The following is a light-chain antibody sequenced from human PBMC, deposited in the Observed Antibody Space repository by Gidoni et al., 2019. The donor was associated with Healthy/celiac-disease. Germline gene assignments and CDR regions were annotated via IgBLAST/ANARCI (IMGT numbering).Light chain of an antibody. CDR1: SSDVGGYNY. CDR3: SSYTSPRTPFV. Sequence: QAALTQPASVSGSPGQSITISCTGTSSDVGGYNYVPWYQQHPGKAPKLMLYEVRNRPSGVSNRFSGSPSVNTASLTLSGLQAADEAGSYCSSYTSPRTPFVFGGLPQLTVL. J-gene: IGLJ3*02. V-gene: IGLV2-14*01. CDR2: EVR.